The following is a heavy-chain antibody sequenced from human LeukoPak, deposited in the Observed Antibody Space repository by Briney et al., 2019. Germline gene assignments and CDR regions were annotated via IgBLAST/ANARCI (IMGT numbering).Heavy chain of an antibody. V-gene: IGHV3-30*18. D-gene: IGHD3-10*01. CDR1: GFTFSHYG. CDR3: AKDITQYGPLSHFDY. Sequence: GRSLRLSCAASGFTFSHYGMHWVRQAPGKGLEWVASISYDGSNIYYADSVKGRFTISRDNSKNALSLQMNSLRAEDTAVYFCAKDITQYGPLSHFDYWGQGTLVTVSS. CDR2: ISYDGSNI. J-gene: IGHJ4*02.